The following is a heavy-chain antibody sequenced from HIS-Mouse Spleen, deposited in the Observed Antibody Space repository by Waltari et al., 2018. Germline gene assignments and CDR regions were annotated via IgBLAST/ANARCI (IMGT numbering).Heavy chain of an antibody. Sequence: QLQLQESGPGLVKPSETLSLSCTVSGGSLSSGSYHGGWLRQPPGKGLEWIGSIYYCGSTYYNPSLKSRVTISVDTSKNQFSLKLSSVTAADTAVYYCAREIPYSSSWYDWYFDLWGRGTLVTVSS. CDR3: AREIPYSSSWYDWYFDL. V-gene: IGHV4-39*07. J-gene: IGHJ2*01. CDR1: GGSLSSGSYH. D-gene: IGHD6-13*01. CDR2: IYYCGST.